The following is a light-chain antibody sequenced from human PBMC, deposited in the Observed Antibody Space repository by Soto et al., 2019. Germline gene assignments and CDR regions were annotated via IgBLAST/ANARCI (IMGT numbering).Light chain of an antibody. CDR1: TNDIGGFNA. V-gene: IGLV2-14*01. CDR2: EVT. J-gene: IGLJ2*01. CDR3: FSYTRSSTWI. Sequence: QSVLTQPASVSGCPGQSITISCTGTTNDIGGFNAVSWYRRHSGTAPRLLIYEVTNRPSGVSDPFSGSKSGITASLTISGLQADDEADYFCFSYTRSSTWIFGGGTKVTVL.